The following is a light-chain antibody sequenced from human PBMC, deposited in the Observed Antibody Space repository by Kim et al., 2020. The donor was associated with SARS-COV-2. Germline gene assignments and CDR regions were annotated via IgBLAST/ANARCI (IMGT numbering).Light chain of an antibody. CDR1: QTISGY. CDR2: AAS. Sequence: ASVGDRVTITCRASQTISGYLNWYQQKPGKAPKLLMYAASSLLGGVPSRFSGSGSGTDFTLTISSLQPEDFATYHCQQSYSTPPTFGQGTKVEIK. J-gene: IGKJ1*01. CDR3: QQSYSTPPT. V-gene: IGKV1-39*01.